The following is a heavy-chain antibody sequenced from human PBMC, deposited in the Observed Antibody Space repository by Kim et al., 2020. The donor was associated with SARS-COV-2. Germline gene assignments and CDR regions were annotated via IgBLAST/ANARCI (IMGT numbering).Heavy chain of an antibody. CDR3: ARVATVTTDAFAI. CDR2: INPNSGGT. Sequence: ASVKVSCKASGYTFTGYYMHWVRQAPGQGLEWMGWINPNSGGTNYAQKFQGWVTMTRDTSISTAYMELSRLRSDDTAVYYCARVATVTTDAFAIWGQGTMVTVSS. CDR1: GYTFTGYY. V-gene: IGHV1-2*04. J-gene: IGHJ3*02. D-gene: IGHD4-17*01.